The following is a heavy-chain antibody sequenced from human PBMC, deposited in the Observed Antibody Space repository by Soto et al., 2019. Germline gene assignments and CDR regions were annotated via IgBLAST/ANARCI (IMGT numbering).Heavy chain of an antibody. D-gene: IGHD3-10*01. CDR2: IDAGNGNT. Sequence: QVQLVQSGAEVKKPGASVKVSCKASGHTSTNYAVHWVRQAPGQRPEWMGRIDAGNGNTKYSQKVQGRVTITTDTSASTAYMELSSLRSEDTAVYYCAREGSTYGSTFDYWGQGTLVTVSS. V-gene: IGHV1-3*01. CDR1: GHTSTNYA. CDR3: AREGSTYGSTFDY. J-gene: IGHJ4*02.